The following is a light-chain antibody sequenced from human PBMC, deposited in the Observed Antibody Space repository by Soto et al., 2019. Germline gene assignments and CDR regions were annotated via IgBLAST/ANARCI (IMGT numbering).Light chain of an antibody. CDR2: GAS. J-gene: IGKJ4*01. CDR1: QSVSSSY. V-gene: IGKV3-20*01. Sequence: EIVLTQSPGTLSLSPGERATLSCRASQSVSSSYLAWYQQKPGQAPRLLIYGASSRATGIPDRFSGSGSGTHFTLTISRLEPEDFAVYYCQQYGSSPGFGGGTKVEIK. CDR3: QQYGSSPG.